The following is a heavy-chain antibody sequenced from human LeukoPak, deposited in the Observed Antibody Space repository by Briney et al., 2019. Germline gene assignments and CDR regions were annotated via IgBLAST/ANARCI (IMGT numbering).Heavy chain of an antibody. Sequence: GGSLRLSCAASGFTFDDYAMHWVRQAPGKGLEWVSLISWDGGSTYYADSVKGRFTISRDNRKNSLYLQMNSLRAEDTALYYCAKAASSAPLYYFDYWGQGTLVTVSS. V-gene: IGHV3-43D*03. CDR3: AKAASSAPLYYFDY. J-gene: IGHJ4*02. CDR2: ISWDGGST. D-gene: IGHD6-19*01. CDR1: GFTFDDYA.